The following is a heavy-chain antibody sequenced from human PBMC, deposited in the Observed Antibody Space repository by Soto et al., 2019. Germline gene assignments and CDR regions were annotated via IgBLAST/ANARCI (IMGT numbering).Heavy chain of an antibody. CDR2: ITIFNGNT. CDR1: EYTFTYLH. D-gene: IGHD3-22*01. Sequence: QMHLVQSAAEVKKTGSTVTISCEASEYTFTYLHLHWVRQAPGQGYEWLGWITIFNGNTNYAQKFQDRVVISRDTSLSTVYMTLSGLKSEDTAMYYCARSPLDSSNEIYFDSWGQGTLVTVSS. V-gene: IGHV1-45*02. J-gene: IGHJ4*02. CDR3: ARSPLDSSNEIYFDS.